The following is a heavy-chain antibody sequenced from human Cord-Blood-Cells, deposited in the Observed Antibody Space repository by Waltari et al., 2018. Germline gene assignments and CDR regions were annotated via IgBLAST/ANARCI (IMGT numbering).Heavy chain of an antibody. J-gene: IGHJ4*02. CDR1: GGSCSGYY. CDR2: INHSGST. D-gene: IGHD6-13*01. V-gene: IGHV4-34*01. Sequence: QVQLQQWGAGLLKPSETLSLTCAVYGGSCSGYYWSWIRQPPGKGLEWIGEINHSGSTNYNPSLKSRVTISVDTSKNQFSLKLSSVTAADTAVYYCARGSSSWYFDYWGQGTLVTVSS. CDR3: ARGSSSWYFDY.